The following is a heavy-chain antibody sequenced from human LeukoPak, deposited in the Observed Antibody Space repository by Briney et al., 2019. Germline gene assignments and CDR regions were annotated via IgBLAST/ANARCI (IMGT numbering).Heavy chain of an antibody. CDR1: GFTFSTYA. Sequence: GGSLRLSCVASGFTFSTYAMGWVRQVPGKGLEWVSSVSESSGSTIYYADSVKGRFTISRDNAKNSLYLQMNSLRAEDTAVYYCARSPDIVATTYYFDYWGQGTLVTVSS. J-gene: IGHJ4*02. CDR3: ARSPDIVATTYYFDY. CDR2: VSESSGSTI. V-gene: IGHV3-48*03. D-gene: IGHD5-12*01.